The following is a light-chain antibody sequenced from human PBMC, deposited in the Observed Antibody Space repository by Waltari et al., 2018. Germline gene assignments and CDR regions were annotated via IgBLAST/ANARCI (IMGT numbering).Light chain of an antibody. J-gene: IGKJ1*01. V-gene: IGKV3-20*01. CDR1: QSVGSSS. CDR3: QQHGTLPAT. Sequence: EIVLTQSPGTASLSPGERVTLPCRASQSVGSSSLAWYQQKPGQAPRLVIYCASRRATGIPDRFSGSGSGTDFSLTISRLEPEDFAVYYCQQHGTLPATFGQGTKVEIK. CDR2: CAS.